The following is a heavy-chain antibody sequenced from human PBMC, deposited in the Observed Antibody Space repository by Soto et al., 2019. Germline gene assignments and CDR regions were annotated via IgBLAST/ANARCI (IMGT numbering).Heavy chain of an antibody. D-gene: IGHD6-19*01. CDR1: GYTFTSYA. J-gene: IGHJ5*02. V-gene: IGHV1-3*01. Sequence: ASVKVSCKASGYTFTSYAMHWVRQAPGQRLEWMGWINAGNGNTKYSQKFQGRVTITRDTSASTAYMELSSLRSEDTAVYYCARGRPPHSSGPTSTYNCFDPWGQGTLVTVSS. CDR3: ARGRPPHSSGPTSTYNCFDP. CDR2: INAGNGNT.